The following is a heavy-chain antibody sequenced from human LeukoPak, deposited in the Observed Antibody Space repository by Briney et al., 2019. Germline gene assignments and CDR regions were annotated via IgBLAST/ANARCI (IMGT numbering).Heavy chain of an antibody. J-gene: IGHJ4*02. D-gene: IGHD3/OR15-3a*01. CDR1: GFTFSSYA. CDR3: ARDIVLDWLLGLPDFDY. CDR2: ISYDGSNK. Sequence: PGGSLRLSCAASGFTFSSYAMHWVRQAPGKGLEWVAVISYDGSNKYYADSVKGRFTISRDNSKNTLYLQMNSLRAEDTAVYYCARDIVLDWLLGLPDFDYWGQGTLVTVSS. V-gene: IGHV3-30-3*01.